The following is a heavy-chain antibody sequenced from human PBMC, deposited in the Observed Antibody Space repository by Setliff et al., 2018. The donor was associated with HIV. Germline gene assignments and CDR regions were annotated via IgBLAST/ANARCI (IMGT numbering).Heavy chain of an antibody. CDR3: VRGPQWLVQKGRVYYFDY. D-gene: IGHD6-19*01. V-gene: IGHV4-38-2*01. J-gene: IGHJ4*02. CDR2: IYHSGST. CDR1: GYSLSSDYY. Sequence: SETLSLTCDVSGYSLSSDYYWGWIRQPPGKGLEWIASIYHSGSTYYNPSLKSRVIISVDTSKNQFSLKLNSMTAADTAVYFCVRGPQWLVQKGRVYYFDYWGQGALVTVSS.